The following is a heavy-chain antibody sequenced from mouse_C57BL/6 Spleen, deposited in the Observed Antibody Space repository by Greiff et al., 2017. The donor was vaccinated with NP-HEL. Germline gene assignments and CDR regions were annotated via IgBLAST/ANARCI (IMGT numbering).Heavy chain of an antibody. CDR2: IHPNSGST. V-gene: IGHV1-64*01. J-gene: IGHJ2*01. D-gene: IGHD3-1*01. Sequence: QVQLQQPGAELVKPGASVKLSCKASGYTFTSYWMHWVKQRPGQGLEWIGMIHPNSGSTNYNEKFKSKATLTVDKSSSTAYMRLSSLTSEDSAVYYCARSGGTSLGWWGQGTTLTVSS. CDR3: ARSGGTSLGW. CDR1: GYTFTSYW.